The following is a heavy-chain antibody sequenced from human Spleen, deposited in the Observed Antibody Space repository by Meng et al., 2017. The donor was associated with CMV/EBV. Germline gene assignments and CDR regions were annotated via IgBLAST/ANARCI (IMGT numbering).Heavy chain of an antibody. CDR1: GYTFTDYY. D-gene: IGHD3/OR15-3a*01. CDR3: ARDIGTAYHADWFDP. V-gene: IGHV1-46*04. CDR2: IDPSGGST. Sequence: ASVKVSCKGSGYTFTDYYMHWVRQAPGQGLEWMGIIDPSGGSTTYTQKLRGRVTMTRDTSTSTVYLELRSLTSEDTATYFCARDIGTAYHADWFDPWGQGTLVTVSS. J-gene: IGHJ5*02.